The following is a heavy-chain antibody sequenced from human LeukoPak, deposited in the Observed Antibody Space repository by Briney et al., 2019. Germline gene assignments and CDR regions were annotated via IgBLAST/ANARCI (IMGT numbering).Heavy chain of an antibody. D-gene: IGHD1-26*01. CDR2: IYTSGST. CDR3: ARDPPRGASDY. CDR1: RGSISSGSYY. Sequence: SQTLSLTCTVSRGSISSGSYYWSWIRQPAGKGLEWIGRIYTSGSTNYNPSLKSRVTISVDTSKNQFSLKLSSVTAADTAVYYCARDPPRGASDYWGQGTLVTVSS. J-gene: IGHJ4*02. V-gene: IGHV4-61*02.